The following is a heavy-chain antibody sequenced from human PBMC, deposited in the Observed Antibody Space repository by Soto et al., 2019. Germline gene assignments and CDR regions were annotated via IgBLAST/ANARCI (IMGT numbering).Heavy chain of an antibody. Sequence: SETLSLTCTVSGVSISNSSYYWGWIRRPPGKGLEWIGTIYYSGITYYNPSLKSRVTISVDTSKNQFSLKLTSVTAAGTAVYYCARHGSNWGQGTLVTVSS. CDR2: IYYSGIT. J-gene: IGHJ4*02. CDR1: GVSISNSSYY. CDR3: ARHGSN. V-gene: IGHV4-39*01.